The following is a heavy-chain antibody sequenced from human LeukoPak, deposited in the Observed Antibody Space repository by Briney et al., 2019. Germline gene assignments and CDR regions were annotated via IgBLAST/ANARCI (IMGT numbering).Heavy chain of an antibody. V-gene: IGHV3-23*01. J-gene: IGHJ4*02. CDR2: ISGSGGST. D-gene: IGHD3-22*01. Sequence: PGGFLRLSCAVSGITLSNYGMSWVREAARKGLEWVAGISGSGGSTNFADSVKGRFTISRDNPRNTLYLQMNSLRGEDTAVYFCAKRAVVIRVILVGFHKEAYYFDSWGQGALVTVSS. CDR3: AKRAVVIRVILVGFHKEAYYFDS. CDR1: GITLSNYG.